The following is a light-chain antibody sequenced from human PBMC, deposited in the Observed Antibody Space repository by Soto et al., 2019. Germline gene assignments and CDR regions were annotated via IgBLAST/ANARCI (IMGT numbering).Light chain of an antibody. CDR1: QNIENY. Sequence: DIQMTQSPSYLSASVGDSVTITCRASQNIENYVNWYQVKPGKAPKLLLSVAPGLQGDVPSYFSGSGSGTDFTLTISSLQPEDFATYYCQQSYSSPRTFGQGTKVEIK. J-gene: IGKJ1*01. V-gene: IGKV1-39*01. CDR3: QQSYSSPRT. CDR2: VAP.